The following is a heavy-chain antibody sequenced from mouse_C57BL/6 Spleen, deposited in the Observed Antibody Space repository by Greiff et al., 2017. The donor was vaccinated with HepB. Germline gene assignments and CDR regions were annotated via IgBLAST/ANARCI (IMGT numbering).Heavy chain of an antibody. D-gene: IGHD1-1*01. CDR2: IDPSDSYT. J-gene: IGHJ2*01. Sequence: QVQLQQPGAELVRPGTSVKLSCKASGYTFTSYWMHWVKQRPGQGLEWIGVIDPSDSYTNYNQKFKGKATLTVDTSSSTAYMQLSSLTSEDSAVYYCAGTVVVLRGYFDYWGQGTTLTVSS. CDR3: AGTVVVLRGYFDY. CDR1: GYTFTSYW. V-gene: IGHV1-59*01.